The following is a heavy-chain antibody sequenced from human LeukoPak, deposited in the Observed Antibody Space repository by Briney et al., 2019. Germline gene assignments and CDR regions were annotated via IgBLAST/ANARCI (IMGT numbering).Heavy chain of an antibody. J-gene: IGHJ4*02. CDR3: AREGTLDSSGYYLGY. CDR1: GGSISSYY. V-gene: IGHV4-59*01. CDR2: IYYNGNT. D-gene: IGHD3-22*01. Sequence: TETLSLTCTVSGGSISSYYWSWIRQPPGKGLEWIGYIYYNGNTNYNPSLKSRVTISVDTSKNQFSLKLSSVTAADTAVYYCAREGTLDSSGYYLGYWGQGTLVTSS.